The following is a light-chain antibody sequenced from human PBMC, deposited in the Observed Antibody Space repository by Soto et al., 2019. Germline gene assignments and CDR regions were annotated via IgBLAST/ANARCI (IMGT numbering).Light chain of an antibody. J-gene: IGKJ4*01. Sequence: DIQMTQSPSSLSASVGDRVSITCRASQSISSYLNWYQQKPGKAPKLLIYHASSLQSGVSSRFSGSGSGTDFSLTISSVQPEDFATYYCQQSHSTPLLTFGGGTKVEIK. V-gene: IGKV1-39*01. CDR1: QSISSY. CDR2: HAS. CDR3: QQSHSTPLLT.